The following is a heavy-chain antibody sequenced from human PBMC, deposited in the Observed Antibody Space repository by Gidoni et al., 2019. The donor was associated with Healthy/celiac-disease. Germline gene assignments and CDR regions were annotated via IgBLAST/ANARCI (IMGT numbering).Heavy chain of an antibody. J-gene: IGHJ3*02. V-gene: IGHV5-51*01. CDR3: ARLRGYCSSTSCYRDAFDI. D-gene: IGHD2-2*01. Sequence: EVQLVQSGAEAKKPGESLKISCKGSGYSFTSYWIGWVRQMPGKGLEWMGIIYPGDSDTRYSPSFQGQVTISADKSISTAYLQWSSLKASDTAMYYCARLRGYCSSTSCYRDAFDIWGQGTMVTVSS. CDR2: IYPGDSDT. CDR1: GYSFTSYW.